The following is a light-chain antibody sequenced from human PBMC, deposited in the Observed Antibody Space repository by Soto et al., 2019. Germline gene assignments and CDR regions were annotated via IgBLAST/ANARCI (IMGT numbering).Light chain of an antibody. J-gene: IGKJ5*01. CDR1: QSVSSY. CDR2: DAS. V-gene: IGKV3-11*01. Sequence: EIVLTQSPATLSLSPGARAPLSCRASQSVSSYLAWYQQKPGQAPRLLIYDASNRATGIPDRFSGAGSGTDFTLTISRLEPEDFALYYCQQHDILPITFGQGTRLEIK. CDR3: QQHDILPIT.